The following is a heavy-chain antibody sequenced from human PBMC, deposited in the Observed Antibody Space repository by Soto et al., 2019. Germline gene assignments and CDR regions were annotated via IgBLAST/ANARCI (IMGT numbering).Heavy chain of an antibody. CDR2: IYHSGST. J-gene: IGHJ4*02. D-gene: IGHD5-12*01. CDR1: GYSISSGYY. CDR3: ARVLAGYSGYENFDY. V-gene: IGHV4-38-2*02. Sequence: SETLSLTCSVSGYSISSGYYWGWIRQPPGKGLEWIGSIYHSGSTYYNPSLKSRVTISVDTSKNQFSLKLSSVTAADTAVYYCARVLAGYSGYENFDYWGQGTLVTVSS.